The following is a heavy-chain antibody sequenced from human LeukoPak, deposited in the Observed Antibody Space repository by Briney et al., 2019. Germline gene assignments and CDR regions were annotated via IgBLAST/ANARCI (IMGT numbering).Heavy chain of an antibody. CDR2: IYTSGST. D-gene: IGHD4-23*01. J-gene: IGHJ3*02. CDR1: GGSISSYY. Sequence: SETLSLTCTVSGGSISSYYWSWIRQPAGKGLEWIGRIYTSGSTNYNPSLNSRVSISLDTSKNQLSLKLGSVTAADTAVYYCARGAGRWAIWGQGTMVTVSS. CDR3: ARGAGRWAI. V-gene: IGHV4-4*07.